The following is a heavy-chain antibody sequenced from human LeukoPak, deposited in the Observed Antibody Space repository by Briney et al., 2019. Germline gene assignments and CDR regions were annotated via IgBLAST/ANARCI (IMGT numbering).Heavy chain of an antibody. Sequence: PSETLSLTCTVSGGSISTFYWSWIRQRPGKGLEWIGYIYYSGTTNYNPSLKSRVTMSVDMSKSQFSLTLSSVTAADTALYYCARHGPLYDIWSAQFYFDYWGQGTLVAVSS. J-gene: IGHJ4*02. CDR3: ARHGPLYDIWSAQFYFDY. D-gene: IGHD3-3*01. V-gene: IGHV4-59*08. CDR1: GGSISTFY. CDR2: IYYSGTT.